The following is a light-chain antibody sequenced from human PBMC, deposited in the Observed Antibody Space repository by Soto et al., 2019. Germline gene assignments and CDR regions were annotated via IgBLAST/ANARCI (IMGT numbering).Light chain of an antibody. CDR1: SSNIGSNP. CDR3: AAWDDSLNGVL. Sequence: QSVLTQPPSASGTPGRRVTISCSGSSSNIGSNPVHWYQQVPGTAPKLLIHNNNQRPSGVPARFSGSKSGTSASLAISGLQSEDEADYYCAAWDDSLNGVLFGGGTKLTVL. CDR2: NNN. V-gene: IGLV1-44*01. J-gene: IGLJ2*01.